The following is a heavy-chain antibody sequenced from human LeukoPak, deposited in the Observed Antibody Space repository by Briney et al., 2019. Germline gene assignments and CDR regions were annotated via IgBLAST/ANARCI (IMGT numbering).Heavy chain of an antibody. CDR1: GFTFSAYW. CDR2: INHSGST. Sequence: KAGGSLRLSCAASGFTFSAYWMHWVRQVPGKGLEWIGEINHSGSTNYNPSLKSRVTISVDTSKNQFSLKLSSVTAADTAVYYCARGPTSRGVAFDYWGQGTLVTVSS. D-gene: IGHD2-15*01. CDR3: ARGPTSRGVAFDY. J-gene: IGHJ4*02. V-gene: IGHV4-34*01.